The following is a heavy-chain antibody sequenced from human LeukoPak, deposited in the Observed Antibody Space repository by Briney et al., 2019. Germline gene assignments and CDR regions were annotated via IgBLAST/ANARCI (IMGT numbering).Heavy chain of an antibody. D-gene: IGHD3-9*01. CDR2: IYHSGST. CDR3: ARVSSYDILTGLSGGWFDP. Sequence: PSGTLSLTCAVSGGSISSSNWWSWVRQPPGKGLEWIGEIYHSGSTNYNPSLKSRVTISVDKSKNQFSLKLSSVTAADTAVYYCARVSSYDILTGLSGGWFDPWGQGTLVTVSS. V-gene: IGHV4-4*02. CDR1: GGSISSSNW. J-gene: IGHJ5*02.